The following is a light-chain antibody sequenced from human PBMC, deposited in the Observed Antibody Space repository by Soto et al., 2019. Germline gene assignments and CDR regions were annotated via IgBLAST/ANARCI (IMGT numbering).Light chain of an antibody. CDR2: AAS. CDR1: QGVSRSY. CDR3: QQYGSPPPFA. J-gene: IGKJ4*01. V-gene: IGKV3-20*01. Sequence: EIVLTQSPGTLSLSPGERATLFCRASQGVSRSYFAWYQQKPGQAPRLLIYAASSRAIGVPARFSGSGSGTDFTITISRLEPEDLALYYSQQYGSPPPFAFGGGTKIEIK.